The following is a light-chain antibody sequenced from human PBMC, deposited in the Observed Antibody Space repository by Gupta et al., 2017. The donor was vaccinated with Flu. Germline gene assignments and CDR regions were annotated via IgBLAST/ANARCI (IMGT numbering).Light chain of an antibody. J-gene: IGLJ3*02. CDR1: SSDVGGYNY. CDR2: DVS. Sequence: QSALTQPRSVSGSPGQSVTISCTGTSSDVGGYNYVSWYQQHPGKAPNLMIYDVSKRPAGVPDRFSGSKSGTTASLTISGHQAEDEADYYCCSYAGSDTLVFGGGTKLTV. CDR3: CSYAGSDTLV. V-gene: IGLV2-11*01.